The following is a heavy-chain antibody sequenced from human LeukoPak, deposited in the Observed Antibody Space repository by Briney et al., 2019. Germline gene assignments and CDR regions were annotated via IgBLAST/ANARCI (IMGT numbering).Heavy chain of an antibody. Sequence: PSETLSLTCTVSGGSISSGSYYWRWIRQPAGKGLEWIGRIYTSGSTNYNPSLKSRVTMSVDTSKNQFSLKLSSVTAADTAVYYCARDLAHGSRFADAFDIWGQGTMVTVSS. CDR2: IYTSGST. CDR1: GGSISSGSYY. CDR3: ARDLAHGSRFADAFDI. D-gene: IGHD3-10*01. J-gene: IGHJ3*02. V-gene: IGHV4-61*02.